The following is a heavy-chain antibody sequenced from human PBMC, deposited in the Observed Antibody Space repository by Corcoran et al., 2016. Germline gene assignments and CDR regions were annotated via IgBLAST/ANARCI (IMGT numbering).Heavy chain of an antibody. CDR2: VNPSDGST. V-gene: IGHV1-46*01. D-gene: IGHD6-13*01. CDR1: GGTFTSYY. Sequence: QVQLVQSGAEVKKPGSSVKVSCKASGGTFTSYYMHWVRQAPGQGLEWMGIVNPSDGSTSYAQKFQGRVTMTWDTSTSTLDMELSSLGSEDTAVYYCAREGSGSSSWYSGRYWGQGTLITVSS. CDR3: AREGSGSSSWYSGRY. J-gene: IGHJ4*02.